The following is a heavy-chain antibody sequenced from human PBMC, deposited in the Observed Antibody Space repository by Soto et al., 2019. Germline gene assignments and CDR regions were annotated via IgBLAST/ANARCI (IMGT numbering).Heavy chain of an antibody. CDR1: GFTFSSYA. CDR2: ISGSGGST. CDR3: ARVSPLVVVANDAFDI. V-gene: IGHV3-23*01. J-gene: IGHJ3*02. Sequence: PGGSLRLSCAASGFTFSSYAMSWVRQAPGKGLEWVSAISGSGGSTYYADSVKGRFTISRDNSKNTLYLQMNSLRAEDTAVYYCARVSPLVVVANDAFDIWGQGTMVTVSS. D-gene: IGHD2-15*01.